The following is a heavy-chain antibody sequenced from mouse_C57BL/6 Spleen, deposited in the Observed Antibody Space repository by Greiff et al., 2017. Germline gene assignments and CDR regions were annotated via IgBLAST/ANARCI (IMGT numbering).Heavy chain of an antibody. J-gene: IGHJ3*01. CDR3: ARNYGNSPWFAY. V-gene: IGHV1-69*01. Sequence: QVQLQQPGAELVMPGASVKLSCKASGYTFTSYWMHWVKQRPGQGLEWIGEIDPSDSYTNYNQKFKGKSTLTVDKSSSTAYMQLSSLTSEDSAVYYYARNYGNSPWFAYWGQGTLVTVSA. CDR1: GYTFTSYW. D-gene: IGHD2-1*01. CDR2: IDPSDSYT.